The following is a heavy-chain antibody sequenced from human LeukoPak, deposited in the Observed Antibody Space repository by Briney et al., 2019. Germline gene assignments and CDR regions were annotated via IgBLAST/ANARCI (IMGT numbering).Heavy chain of an antibody. D-gene: IGHD2-2*01. CDR2: INPNSGFT. CDR1: GYPFTGYY. J-gene: IGHJ4*02. V-gene: IGHV1-2*02. CDR3: ARLADCSSSSCRSFDY. Sequence: ASVKVSFKASGYPFTGYYLHWVRQAPGQGLEWMGWINPNSGFTNYAQKFQGRVTMTRDTSISTAYMELSRLRSDATAVYYCARLADCSSSSCRSFDYWGQGTLVTVSS.